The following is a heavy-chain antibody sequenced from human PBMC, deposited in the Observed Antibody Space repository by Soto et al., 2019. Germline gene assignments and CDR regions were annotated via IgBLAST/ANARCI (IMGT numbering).Heavy chain of an antibody. Sequence: TSETLSLTCTVSGGSISSYYWSWIRQASGKGLEWIGYIHFSGSTKYNPSLNSRVTTSMDTSNNQFSLKVTSVTAADTAVYYCARQYSNAFDYWGQGTLVTVSS. V-gene: IGHV4-59*08. CDR2: IHFSGST. J-gene: IGHJ4*02. CDR3: ARQYSNAFDY. D-gene: IGHD1-26*01. CDR1: GGSISSYY.